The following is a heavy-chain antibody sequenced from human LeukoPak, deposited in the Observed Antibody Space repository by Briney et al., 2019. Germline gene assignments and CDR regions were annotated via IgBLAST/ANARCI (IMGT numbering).Heavy chain of an antibody. CDR3: AKTPSLWWFDP. CDR2: ISGSGGST. D-gene: IGHD3-16*02. V-gene: IGHV3-23*01. Sequence: PGGSLRLSCAASGFTFNTYAMSWVRQAPGTGLGWVSSISGSGGSTYYADSVKGRFTISRDNSNNTLYLQINSLRADDTAVYYCAKTPSLWWFDPWGQGTLVTVSS. J-gene: IGHJ5*02. CDR1: GFTFNTYA.